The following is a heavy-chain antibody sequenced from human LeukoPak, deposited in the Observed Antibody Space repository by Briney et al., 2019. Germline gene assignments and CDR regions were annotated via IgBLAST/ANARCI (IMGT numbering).Heavy chain of an antibody. CDR3: ARAGFGEKRYYYMDV. V-gene: IGHV3-9*01. CDR1: GFTFDDYA. D-gene: IGHD3-10*01. CDR2: ISWNSGSI. J-gene: IGHJ6*03. Sequence: GGSLRLSCAASGFTFDDYAMHWVRQAPGKGLEWVSGISWNSGSIGYADSVKGRFTISRDNAKNSLYLQMNSLRAEDTAVYYCARAGFGEKRYYYMDVWGKGTTVTVSS.